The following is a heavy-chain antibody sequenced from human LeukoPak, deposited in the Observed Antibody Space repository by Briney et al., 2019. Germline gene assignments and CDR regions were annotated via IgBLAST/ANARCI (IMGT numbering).Heavy chain of an antibody. Sequence: ASVKVSCKASGYTFTGYYIHWVRQAPGQGLEWMGWVNPNSGGTNFAQKFQGRVTMTSDTSMSTAYMEMSGLRFDDTAVYYCVRGLCTGTICYVFDYWGQGTLVTVSS. CDR3: VRGLCTGTICYVFDY. CDR1: GYTFTGYY. CDR2: VNPNSGGT. D-gene: IGHD2-2*01. J-gene: IGHJ4*02. V-gene: IGHV1-2*02.